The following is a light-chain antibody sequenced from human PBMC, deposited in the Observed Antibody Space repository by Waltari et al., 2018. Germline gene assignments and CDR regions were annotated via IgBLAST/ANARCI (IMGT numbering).Light chain of an antibody. V-gene: IGKV3D-20*01. Sequence: SCMSSQSVSRNLAWYQQKPGRAPRLLIDDAASRGSGSPDRFSGSGSGTDFSHTSSRMEPEDFGVYYCQKYGTVPATFGQGTKVEI. CDR2: DAA. CDR3: QKYGTVPAT. J-gene: IGKJ1*01. CDR1: QSVSRN.